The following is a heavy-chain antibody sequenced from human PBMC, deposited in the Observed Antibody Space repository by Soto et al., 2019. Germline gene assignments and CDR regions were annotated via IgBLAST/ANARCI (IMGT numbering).Heavy chain of an antibody. V-gene: IGHV4-31*03. J-gene: IGHJ4*02. Sequence: QVQLQESGPGLVKPSQTLSLTCTVSGGSITSGAYYWNWIRQLPGKGLEWLGYFYSSGSTSYNPSLKSRLTISVDTSKNQFSLKVNSVTAADTAVYYCARGPTTVTTWFDYWGQGTLVTVSS. D-gene: IGHD4-17*01. CDR2: FYSSGST. CDR3: ARGPTTVTTWFDY. CDR1: GGSITSGAYY.